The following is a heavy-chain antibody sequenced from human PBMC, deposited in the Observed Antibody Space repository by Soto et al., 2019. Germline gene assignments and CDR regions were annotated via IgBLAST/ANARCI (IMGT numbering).Heavy chain of an antibody. V-gene: IGHV3-15*01. CDR1: GFTFSNAW. D-gene: IGHD6-13*01. CDR2: IKSKTDGGTT. Sequence: EVQLVESGGGLVKPGGSLRLSCAASGFTFSNAWMSWVRQAPGKGLEWVGRIKSKTDGGTTDYAAPVKGRFTISRDDSKNTLYLQMNSLKTEDTAVYHCTTVALTIGYRSSWSTYYYYGMDVWGQGTTVTVSS. J-gene: IGHJ6*02. CDR3: TTVALTIGYRSSWSTYYYYGMDV.